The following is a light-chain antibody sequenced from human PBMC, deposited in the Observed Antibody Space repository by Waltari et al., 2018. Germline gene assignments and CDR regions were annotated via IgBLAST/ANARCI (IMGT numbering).Light chain of an antibody. J-gene: IGLJ1*01. V-gene: IGLV2-23*01. CDR1: SRYAGGYNL. CDR3: CSYAGSNTYV. CDR2: EGS. Sequence: QSALTQPASVSGSPGQSITISCTGPSRYAGGYNLVSCYQQHPDKAPNLMIYEGSKRPSGVSSRFSGSKSGSTASLTISGLQAEDEADYYCCSYAGSNTYVFGTGTKVTVL.